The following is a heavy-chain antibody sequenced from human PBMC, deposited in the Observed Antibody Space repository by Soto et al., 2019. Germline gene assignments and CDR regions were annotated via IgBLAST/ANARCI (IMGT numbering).Heavy chain of an antibody. J-gene: IGHJ3*02. Sequence: SETLSLTCAVYGGSFSGYYWTWIRQPPGTGLEWIGEINHSGSTNYNPSLKSRVTISVDTSKNQFSLKLSSVTAADTAVYYCARELDYYDSSGYPHAFDIWGQGTMVTVSS. CDR2: INHSGST. CDR3: ARELDYYDSSGYPHAFDI. CDR1: GGSFSGYY. D-gene: IGHD3-22*01. V-gene: IGHV4-34*01.